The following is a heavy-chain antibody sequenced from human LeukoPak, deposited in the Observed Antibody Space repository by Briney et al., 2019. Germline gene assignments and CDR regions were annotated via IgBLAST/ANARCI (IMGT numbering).Heavy chain of an antibody. CDR3: AKESSGGWYFDY. Sequence: GGSLRLSCVASGFTFSSNVMIWVRQAPGKGLEWVSSIPASGGSTYYADSVKGRFTISRDNSKNSLYLQMNSLRAEDTAVYYCAKESSGGWYFDYWGQGTLVTVSS. V-gene: IGHV3-23*01. CDR2: IPASGGST. D-gene: IGHD6-19*01. CDR1: GFTFSSNV. J-gene: IGHJ4*02.